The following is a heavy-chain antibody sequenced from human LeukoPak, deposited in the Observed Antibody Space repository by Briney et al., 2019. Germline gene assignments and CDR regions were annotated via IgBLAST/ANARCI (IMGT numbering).Heavy chain of an antibody. D-gene: IGHD6-13*01. J-gene: IGHJ4*02. CDR3: ARGGGSSSWAAYFDY. CDR1: GHTFTGYY. Sequence: ASVKVSCKTSGHTFTGYYIHWVRQAPGQGLEWMGRINPKDGETNYAQKFQGRVTLTRDTSINTHYLELSRLTYDDTAVYYCARGGGSSSWAAYFDYWGQGTLVSVSS. CDR2: INPKDGET. V-gene: IGHV1-2*02.